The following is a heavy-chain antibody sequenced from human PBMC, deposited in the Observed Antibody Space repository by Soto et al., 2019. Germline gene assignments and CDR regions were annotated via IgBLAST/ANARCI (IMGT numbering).Heavy chain of an antibody. J-gene: IGHJ4*02. CDR3: AKGVSQYTPLALFDY. D-gene: IGHD5-18*01. CDR1: GFNFSSYA. Sequence: GGAVRLSSPASGFNFSSYAMSWFRHAPGEGLDXVSTISGLDGRPSSIDSVQGGFTISRDKSRNTAYLQMNSLRVEDMAVYYCAKGVSQYTPLALFDYWGRGTLVTVSS. V-gene: IGHV3-23*01. CDR2: ISGLDGRP.